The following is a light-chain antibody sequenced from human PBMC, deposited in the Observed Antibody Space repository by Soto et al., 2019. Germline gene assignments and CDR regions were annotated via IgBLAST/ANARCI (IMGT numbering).Light chain of an antibody. Sequence: QSVLPQPASLSGSPGQSITISCTGTSSDVGGYNYVSWYQQHPGKAPKLMIYDVSIRPSGVSHRFSGSKSGNTASLTISGLLAEDEADYYCSSYTSSTTLYVFGTGTKVTVL. CDR2: DVS. J-gene: IGLJ1*01. CDR1: SSDVGGYNY. V-gene: IGLV2-14*01. CDR3: SSYTSSTTLYV.